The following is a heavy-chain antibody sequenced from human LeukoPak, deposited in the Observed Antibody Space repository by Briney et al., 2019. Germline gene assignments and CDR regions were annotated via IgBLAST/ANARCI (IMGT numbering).Heavy chain of an antibody. CDR3: ARIPSYSSSLY. D-gene: IGHD6-19*01. J-gene: IGHJ4*02. Sequence: GGSLRLSCAASGFTVNSNYMTWVRQAPGKGLEWVSDIYSVGSTYNADSVRDRFTISRDNSKNTLYLQMNSLRAEDTAIYYCARIPSYSSSLYSGQGTLVTVSS. V-gene: IGHV3-66*02. CDR2: IYSVGST. CDR1: GFTVNSNY.